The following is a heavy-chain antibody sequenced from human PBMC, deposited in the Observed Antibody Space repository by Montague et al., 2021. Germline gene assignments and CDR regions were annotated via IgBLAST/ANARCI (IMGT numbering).Heavy chain of an antibody. D-gene: IGHD6-19*01. J-gene: IGHJ1*01. CDR3: ARSLTSGLLAEYFQH. CDR1: GFTFSSYA. V-gene: IGHV3-30-3*01. CDR2: ISYDGSNK. Sequence: SLRLSCAASGFTFSSYAMHWVRQAPGKGLEWVAVISYDGSNKYYADSVKGRITISRDNSKNTLCLQMNSLRAEDTAVYYCARSLTSGLLAEYFQHWGQGTLVTVSS.